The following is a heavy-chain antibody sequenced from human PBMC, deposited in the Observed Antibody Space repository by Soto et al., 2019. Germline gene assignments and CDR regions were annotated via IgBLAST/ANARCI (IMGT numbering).Heavy chain of an antibody. Sequence: EASVKVSCKASGYTFTSYDINWVRQATGQGLEWMGRMNPNSGNTGYAQKFQGRVTMTRNTSISTAYMELSSLRSEDTAVYYCARRYDFWSGYYGFWGQGTLVTVSS. D-gene: IGHD3-3*01. CDR1: GYTFTSYD. V-gene: IGHV1-8*01. J-gene: IGHJ4*02. CDR3: ARRYDFWSGYYGF. CDR2: MNPNSGNT.